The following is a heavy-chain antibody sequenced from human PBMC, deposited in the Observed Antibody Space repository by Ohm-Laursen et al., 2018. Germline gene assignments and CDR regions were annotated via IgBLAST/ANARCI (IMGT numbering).Heavy chain of an antibody. J-gene: IGHJ4*02. CDR3: ARELGAVAGTIDY. CDR2: IYYSGST. CDR1: GGSISSYY. Sequence: SDTLSLTWPVSGGSISSYYWSWIRQPPGKGLEWIGCIYYSGSTNYNPSLKSRVTISVDTSKNQFSLKLSSVTAADTAVYYCARELGAVAGTIDYWGQGTLVTVSS. D-gene: IGHD6-19*01. V-gene: IGHV4-59*01.